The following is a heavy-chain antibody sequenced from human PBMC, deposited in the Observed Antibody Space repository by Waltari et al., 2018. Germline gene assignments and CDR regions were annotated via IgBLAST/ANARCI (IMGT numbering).Heavy chain of an antibody. J-gene: IGHJ4*02. Sequence: QLQLQQSGPGLVKPSGSLSLTCGVSGDSMRANYWWSWVRQSPEKGLEWIGQIHRSGRTYYNPSLESRVSVSMDTSNNKFFLKLSSAIAADTAVYYCARDRGRGLYFDSWGQGTLVTVSP. CDR2: IHRSGRT. V-gene: IGHV4-4*02. D-gene: IGHD2-15*01. CDR3: ARDRGRGLYFDS. CDR1: GDSMRANYW.